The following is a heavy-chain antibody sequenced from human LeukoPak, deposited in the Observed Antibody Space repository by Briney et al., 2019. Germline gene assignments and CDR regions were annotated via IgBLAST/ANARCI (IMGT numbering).Heavy chain of an antibody. J-gene: IGHJ4*02. D-gene: IGHD5-24*01. V-gene: IGHV4-39*07. CDR2: IYHTGGT. CDR3: ASARWDY. CDR1: GGSISSSSYY. Sequence: SETLSLTCTVSGGSISSSSYYWGWIRQPPGKGLEWVGEIYHTGGTNYNPSLKSRVTISIDKSKNQFSLNLSSVTAADTAVYYCASARWDYWGQGNLVTVSS.